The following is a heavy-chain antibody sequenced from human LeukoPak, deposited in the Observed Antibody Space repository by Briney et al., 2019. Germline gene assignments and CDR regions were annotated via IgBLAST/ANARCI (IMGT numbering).Heavy chain of an antibody. CDR3: ARDRSSGRAFDI. V-gene: IGHV3-11*01. CDR1: GFTFSDYY. J-gene: IGHJ3*02. Sequence: GRSLRLSCAASGFTFSDYYMSWIRQAPGKGLEWVSYISSSGSTIYYADSVKGRFTISRDNAKNSLYLQMNSLRAEDTAVYYCARDRSSGRAFDIWGQGTMVTVSS. D-gene: IGHD3-22*01. CDR2: ISSSGSTI.